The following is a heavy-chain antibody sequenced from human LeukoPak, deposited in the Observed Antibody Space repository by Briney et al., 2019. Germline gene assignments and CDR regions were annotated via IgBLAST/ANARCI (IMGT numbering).Heavy chain of an antibody. Sequence: GGSLRLSCAASGFTFRSFWMSWVRQAPAKGLEWVASIEEDGSEKYSVDSVKGRFTILRDNAKNSLYLQMNSLRAEDTAVYYCAKQRSDYYDSTFDYWGQGTLVTVSS. CDR1: GFTFRSFW. D-gene: IGHD3-22*01. J-gene: IGHJ4*02. CDR3: AKQRSDYYDSTFDY. CDR2: IEEDGSEK. V-gene: IGHV3-7*03.